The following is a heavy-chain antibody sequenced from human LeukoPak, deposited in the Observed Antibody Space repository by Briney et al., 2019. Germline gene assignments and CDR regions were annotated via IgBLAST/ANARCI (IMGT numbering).Heavy chain of an antibody. V-gene: IGHV4-31*03. CDR3: ARKYGSSWYVSNWFDP. J-gene: IGHJ5*02. D-gene: IGHD6-13*01. Sequence: PSETLSLTCTVSGGSISSGGYYWSWIRQHPGKGLEWIGYIYYSGSTYYNPSLKSRVTISVDTSKNQFSLKLSSVTAADTAVYYCARKYGSSWYVSNWFDPWGQGTLVTVSS. CDR2: IYYSGST. CDR1: GGSISSGGYY.